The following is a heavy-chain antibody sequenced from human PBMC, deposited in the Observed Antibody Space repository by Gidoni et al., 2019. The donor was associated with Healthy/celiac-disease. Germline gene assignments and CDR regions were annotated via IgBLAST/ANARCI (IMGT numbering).Heavy chain of an antibody. J-gene: IGHJ4*02. CDR3: AREGAYCGGDCYPLFDY. V-gene: IGHV3-48*03. CDR2: ISSSGSTI. D-gene: IGHD2-21*02. Sequence: EVQLVESGGGLVQPGGSLRLSCAASGFTFSSYEMNWVRQAPGKGLEWVSYISSSGSTIYYADSVKGRFTISRDNAKNSLYLQMNSLRAEDTAVYYCAREGAYCGGDCYPLFDYWGQGTLVTVSS. CDR1: GFTFSSYE.